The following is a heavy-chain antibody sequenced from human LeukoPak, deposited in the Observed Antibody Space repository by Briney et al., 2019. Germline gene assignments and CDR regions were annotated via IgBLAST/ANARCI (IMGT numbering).Heavy chain of an antibody. CDR1: GLTFSTYP. D-gene: IGHD2-15*01. J-gene: IGHJ4*02. CDR2: IGAGGTT. CDR3: AKRGSKRGSLQGGFDY. V-gene: IGHV3-23*01. Sequence: GGSLRLSCAASGLTFSTYPMSWVRQVPGKGLEWVSAIGAGGTTYYADSVKGRFTISRDNSKNTLYMQMTSLRAEDTAVYYCAKRGSKRGSLQGGFDYWGQGTLVTVSS.